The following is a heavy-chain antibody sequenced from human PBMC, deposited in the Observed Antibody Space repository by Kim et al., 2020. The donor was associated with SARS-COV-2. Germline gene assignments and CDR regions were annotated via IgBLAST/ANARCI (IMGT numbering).Heavy chain of an antibody. CDR1: GGTFSSYA. CDR2: IIPIFGTA. V-gene: IGHV1-69*13. D-gene: IGHD6-19*01. CDR3: ARDRGGSSGWYRYYFDY. Sequence: SVKVSCKASGGTFSSYAISWVRQAPGQGLEWMGGIIPIFGTANYAQKFQGRVTITADESTSTAYMELSSLRSEDTAVYYCARDRGGSSGWYRYYFDYWGQGTLVTVSS. J-gene: IGHJ4*02.